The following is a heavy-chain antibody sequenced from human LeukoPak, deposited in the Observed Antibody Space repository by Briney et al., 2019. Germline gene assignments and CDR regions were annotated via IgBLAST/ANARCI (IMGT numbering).Heavy chain of an antibody. CDR2: INHSGST. Sequence: SETLSLTCAVYGGSFSGYYWSWIRQPPGKGLEWIGEINHSGSTNYNPSFRRRSTTSVAPSKNQFSLKENFVTAADTAVYYCARGRGYCTSTSCFNLFVSWGQGTLVTVSS. CDR1: GGSFSGYY. J-gene: IGHJ5*01. CDR3: ARGRGYCTSTSCFNLFVS. V-gene: IGHV4-34*01. D-gene: IGHD2-2*01.